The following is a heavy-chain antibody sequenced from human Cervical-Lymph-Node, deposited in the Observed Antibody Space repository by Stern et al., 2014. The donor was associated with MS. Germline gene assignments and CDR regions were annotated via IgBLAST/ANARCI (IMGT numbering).Heavy chain of an antibody. CDR1: GGTFSSSG. D-gene: IGHD3-10*01. CDR3: ALGGFGHYFEY. V-gene: IGHV1-69*01. Sequence: QLVQSGAEVQQPGSSVKVSCRASGGTFSSSGISWVRQAPGQVLEWMGGIIPIIGTANYAQKYQGRVTITADESTSTAYMELSSLRSEDTAIYYCALGGFGHYFEYWGQGTLVTVSS. CDR2: IIPIIGTA. J-gene: IGHJ4*02.